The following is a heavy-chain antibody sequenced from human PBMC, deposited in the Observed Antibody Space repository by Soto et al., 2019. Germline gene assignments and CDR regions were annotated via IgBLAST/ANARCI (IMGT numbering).Heavy chain of an antibody. J-gene: IGHJ6*02. D-gene: IGHD2-15*01. CDR2: IIPIFGTA. CDR3: ARDWLLPSPYYYYGMDV. V-gene: IGHV1-69*01. Sequence: QVQLVQSGAEVKKPGSSEKVSCKASGGTFSSYAISWVRQAPGQGLEWMGGIIPIFGTANYAQKFQGRVTITADESTSTAYMELSSLRSEDTAVYYCARDWLLPSPYYYYGMDVWCQGTTVTVSS. CDR1: GGTFSSYA.